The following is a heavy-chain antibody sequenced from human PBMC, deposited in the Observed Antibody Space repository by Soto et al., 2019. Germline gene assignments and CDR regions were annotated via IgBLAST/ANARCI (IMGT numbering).Heavy chain of an antibody. J-gene: IGHJ4*02. CDR1: GFTFSSYA. V-gene: IGHV3-23*01. Sequence: EVQLLESGGGLVQPGGSLRLSCAASGFTFSSYAMSWVRQAPGKGLEWVSAISGSGGSTYYADSVKGRFTISRDNSKNTLYLQMTSLRAEDTAVYYCAKPGYYYDRSGRYLHFDYWGQGTMVTVSS. D-gene: IGHD3-22*01. CDR3: AKPGYYYDRSGRYLHFDY. CDR2: ISGSGGST.